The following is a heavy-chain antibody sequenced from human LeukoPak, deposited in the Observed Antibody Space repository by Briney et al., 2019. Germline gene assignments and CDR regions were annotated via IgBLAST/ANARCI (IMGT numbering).Heavy chain of an antibody. Sequence: GESLKISCKGSEYSFSPYWIGWVRQMHGKGLEWMGIISAADSDTRYSPSFQGQVTFSVDKSISTAYLQWSSLKASDTAIYYCARQNGGGHFDYWGQGTRVAVSS. CDR3: ARQNGGGHFDY. CDR1: EYSFSPYW. V-gene: IGHV5-51*01. CDR2: ISAADSDT. J-gene: IGHJ4*02. D-gene: IGHD3-16*01.